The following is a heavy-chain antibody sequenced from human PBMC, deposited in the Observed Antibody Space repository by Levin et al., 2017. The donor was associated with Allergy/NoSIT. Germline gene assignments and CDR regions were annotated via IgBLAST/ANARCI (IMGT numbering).Heavy chain of an antibody. J-gene: IGHJ6*02. CDR3: ARAPGFGEFYYYGMDV. CDR2: IYYTGTT. Sequence: LRLSCTVSGGSIISGDFYWSWIRQSPGRGLEWMGYIYYTGTTYYNPSLKSRLTISVDTSKNQFSLKLSSVTAVDTAVYFCARAPGFGEFYYYGMDVWGQGTTVIVSS. D-gene: IGHD3-10*01. V-gene: IGHV4-30-4*01. CDR1: GGSIISGDFY.